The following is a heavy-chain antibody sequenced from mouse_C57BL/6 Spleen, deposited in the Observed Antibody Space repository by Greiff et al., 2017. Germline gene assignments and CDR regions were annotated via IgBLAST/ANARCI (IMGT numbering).Heavy chain of an antibody. CDR1: GFSLRTFGMG. J-gene: IGHJ1*03. CDR2: IWWDDAK. V-gene: IGHV8-8*01. Sequence: QVQLKESGPGILQPSQTLSLTCSFSGFSLRTFGMGVGWIRQPSGKGLEWLAHIWWDDAKYYNPALKSRLPISKDTSKNQVFLRIANVDTADTATYYCATITTIVARYWYFDVWGTGTTVTVSS. D-gene: IGHD1-1*01. CDR3: ATITTIVARYWYFDV.